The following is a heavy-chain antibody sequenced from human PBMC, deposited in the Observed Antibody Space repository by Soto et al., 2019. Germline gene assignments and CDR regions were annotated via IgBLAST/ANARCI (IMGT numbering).Heavy chain of an antibody. CDR3: ARVGDIPAANSWFDP. J-gene: IGHJ5*02. CDR2: ISSSSSTI. CDR1: GFTFSSYS. D-gene: IGHD2-2*01. V-gene: IGHV3-48*01. Sequence: EVQLVESGGGLVQPGGSLRLSCAASGFTFSSYSMNWVRQAPGKGLEWVSYISSSSSTIYYADSVKGRFTISRDNAKNSLYLQMNSLRAEDTAVYYCARVGDIPAANSWFDPWGQGTLVTVSS.